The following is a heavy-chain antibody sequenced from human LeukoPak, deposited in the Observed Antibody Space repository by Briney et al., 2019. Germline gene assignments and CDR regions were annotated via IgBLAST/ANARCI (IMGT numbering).Heavy chain of an antibody. CDR1: GYLFTSYC. V-gene: IGHV5-51*01. D-gene: IGHD1-26*01. CDR3: GMSGDRVPLQDDVFDV. J-gene: IGHJ3*01. Sequence: GESLEISCQVSGYLFTSYCIGWVRQMPGKGLEWMGIIYPGDSGPTYSPSFQGQVTISVDKSINTAYLQWSSLQASDTAMYYCGMSGDRVPLQDDVFDVWGQGTMVTVST. CDR2: IYPGDSGP.